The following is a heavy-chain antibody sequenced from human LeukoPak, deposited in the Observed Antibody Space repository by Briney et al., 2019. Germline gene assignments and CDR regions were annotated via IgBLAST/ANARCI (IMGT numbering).Heavy chain of an antibody. D-gene: IGHD2-8*01. Sequence: SETLSLTCTVSGGSISSYYWSWIRQPPGKGLEWIGYIYYSGSTNYNPSLKSRVTISVDTSKNQFSLKLSSVTAADTAVYYCVRGRGNGRPENYFDYWGQGTLVTVSS. J-gene: IGHJ4*02. CDR2: IYYSGST. V-gene: IGHV4-59*01. CDR3: VRGRGNGRPENYFDY. CDR1: GGSISSYY.